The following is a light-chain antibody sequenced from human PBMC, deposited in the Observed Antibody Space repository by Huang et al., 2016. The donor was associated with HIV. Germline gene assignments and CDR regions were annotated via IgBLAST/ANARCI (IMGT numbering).Light chain of an antibody. J-gene: IGKJ2*01. Sequence: DIVMTQSPDSLAVSLGERATINCKSSQSILFRSNNGNYLAWYQQELGQPPKLLIFWASTRGSGVPDRFSGSGSGSNFTLTISNLQAEDVAVYYCQQYYTTPYTFGQGTKLDIK. V-gene: IGKV4-1*01. CDR2: WAS. CDR1: QSILFRSNNGNY. CDR3: QQYYTTPYT.